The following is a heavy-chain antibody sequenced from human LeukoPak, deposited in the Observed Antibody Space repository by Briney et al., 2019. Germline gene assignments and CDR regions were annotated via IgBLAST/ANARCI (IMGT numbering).Heavy chain of an antibody. V-gene: IGHV3-21*01. J-gene: IGHJ6*03. Sequence: GGSLRLSCAASGFTFSSYSMNWVRQAPGKGLEWVSSISSSSSYIYYADSMKGRFTISRDNAKNSLYLQMNSLRAEDTAVYYCARDPESGYDIYMDVWGKGTTVTVSS. CDR2: ISSSSSYI. CDR3: ARDPESGYDIYMDV. CDR1: GFTFSSYS. D-gene: IGHD5-12*01.